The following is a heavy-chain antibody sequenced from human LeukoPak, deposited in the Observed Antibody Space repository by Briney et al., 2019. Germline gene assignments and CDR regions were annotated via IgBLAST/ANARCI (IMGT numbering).Heavy chain of an antibody. J-gene: IGHJ3*02. Sequence: SETLSLTCTVSGGSISSSSYYWGWIRQPPGKGLEWIGSIYYSGSTYYNPSLKSRVTISVDTSKNQFSLKLSSVTAADTAVYYCASKYSSGPFDIWGQGTMVTVSS. CDR3: ASKYSSGPFDI. CDR1: GGSISSSSYY. D-gene: IGHD6-19*01. CDR2: IYYSGST. V-gene: IGHV4-39*07.